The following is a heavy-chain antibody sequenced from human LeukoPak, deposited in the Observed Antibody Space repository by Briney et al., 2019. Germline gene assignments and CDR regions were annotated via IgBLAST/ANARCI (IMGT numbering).Heavy chain of an antibody. CDR2: MNPNSGNT. D-gene: IGHD3-22*01. J-gene: IGHJ4*02. Sequence: ASVKVSCKASGYTFTSYDINWVRQAAGQGLEWMGWMNPNSGNTVYAQEFQGRVTITRDTSASTAYMELSSLRSEDMAVYYCARTPSSGYYHGLDYWGQGTLVTASS. CDR1: GYTFTSYD. CDR3: ARTPSSGYYHGLDY. V-gene: IGHV1-8*03.